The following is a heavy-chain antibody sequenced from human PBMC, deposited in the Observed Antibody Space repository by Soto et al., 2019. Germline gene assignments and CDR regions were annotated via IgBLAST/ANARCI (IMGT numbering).Heavy chain of an antibody. D-gene: IGHD4-17*01. Sequence: EVQLVESGGGLVQPGGSLRLSCAASGFTFSSYWMSWVRQAPGNGLEWVANIKHDGSEKYYVDSVKGRFTISRDNAKTSLYLQMNSLRAEDTAVYYCAREDYGDYGYYYYYGMDVWGQGTTVTVSS. J-gene: IGHJ6*02. CDR1: GFTFSSYW. CDR2: IKHDGSEK. CDR3: AREDYGDYGYYYYYGMDV. V-gene: IGHV3-7*03.